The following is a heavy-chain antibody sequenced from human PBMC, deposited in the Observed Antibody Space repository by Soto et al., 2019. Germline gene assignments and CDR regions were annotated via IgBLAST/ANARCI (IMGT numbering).Heavy chain of an antibody. CDR3: AKDLRSSGSWQEYFQH. CDR1: GFTFSSYA. V-gene: IGHV3-23*01. CDR2: ISSSGDNT. D-gene: IGHD6-13*01. Sequence: GGSLRLSCAASGFTFSSYAMSWVRQAPGKGLEWVSSISSSGDNTYYADSVKGRFTISRDYSKNTLYLEMNSLRAEDTAVYYCAKDLRSSGSWQEYFQHWGQGTLVTVSS. J-gene: IGHJ1*01.